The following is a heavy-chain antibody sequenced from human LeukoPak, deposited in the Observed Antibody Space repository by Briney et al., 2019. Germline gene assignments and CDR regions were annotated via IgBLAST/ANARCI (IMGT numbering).Heavy chain of an antibody. CDR2: IRYDGSKS. Sequence: GGSLRLSCAASGFTFNSYGMHWVRQAPGKGLEGGVFIRYDGSKSYFADSVKGRFALSRDNSKNTLYLQMSSLRPEDTAVYFCAKDGGSGSYFAFDIWGQGTMVTVSS. J-gene: IGHJ3*02. CDR1: GFTFNSYG. D-gene: IGHD1-26*01. CDR3: AKDGGSGSYFAFDI. V-gene: IGHV3-30*02.